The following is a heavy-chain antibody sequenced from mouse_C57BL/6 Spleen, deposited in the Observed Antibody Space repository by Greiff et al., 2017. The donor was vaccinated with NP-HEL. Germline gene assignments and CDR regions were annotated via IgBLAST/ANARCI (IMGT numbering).Heavy chain of an antibody. D-gene: IGHD1-1*01. Sequence: EVQLQESVAELVRPGASVKLSCTASGFNIKNTYMHWVKQRPEQGLEWIGRIDPANGNTKYAPKFQGKATITADTSSNTAYLQLSSLTSEDTAIYYCARSITTVVAHWYFDVWGTGTTVTVSS. CDR3: ARSITTVVAHWYFDV. CDR1: GFNIKNTY. J-gene: IGHJ1*03. CDR2: IDPANGNT. V-gene: IGHV14-3*01.